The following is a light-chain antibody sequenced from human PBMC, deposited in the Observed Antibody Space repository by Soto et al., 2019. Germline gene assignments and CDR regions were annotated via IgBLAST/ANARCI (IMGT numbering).Light chain of an antibody. CDR1: QSVNIN. J-gene: IGKJ2*01. Sequence: EIVMTQSPATLSVSPGERATLSCRASQSVNINLAWYQQKPGQAPRLIIYGASTRATGIPARFSGSGSGTEFTPTITSLQSEDFAVYYCQQYRNWRTFGQGTKLEIK. CDR3: QQYRNWRT. V-gene: IGKV3-15*01. CDR2: GAS.